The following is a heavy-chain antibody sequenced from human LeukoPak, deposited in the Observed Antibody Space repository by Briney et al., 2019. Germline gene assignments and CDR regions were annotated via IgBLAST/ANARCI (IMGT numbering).Heavy chain of an antibody. V-gene: IGHV3-48*04. CDR2: ISSSSSTI. CDR3: ARDVSYYDSSGYYYFDY. D-gene: IGHD3-22*01. J-gene: IGHJ4*02. CDR1: GFTFSSYS. Sequence: GGSLRLSCAASGFTFSSYSMNWVCQAPGKGLEWVSYISSSSSTIYYADSVKGRFTISRDNAKNSLYLQMNSLRAEDTAVYYCARDVSYYDSSGYYYFDYWGQGTLVTVSS.